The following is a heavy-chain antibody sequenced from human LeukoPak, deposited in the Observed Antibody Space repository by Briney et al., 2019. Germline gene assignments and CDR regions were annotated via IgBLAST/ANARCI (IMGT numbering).Heavy chain of an antibody. D-gene: IGHD4-23*01. CDR3: ATGVGGVVTQEGFDY. Sequence: ASVKVSCKVSGYTLTELSMHWVRQAPGKGLEWMGGFDPEDGETIYAQKFQGRVTMTEDTSTDTAYMELSSLRSEDTAVYYCATGVGGVVTQEGFDYWGQGTLVTVPS. CDR1: GYTLTELS. CDR2: FDPEDGET. J-gene: IGHJ4*02. V-gene: IGHV1-24*01.